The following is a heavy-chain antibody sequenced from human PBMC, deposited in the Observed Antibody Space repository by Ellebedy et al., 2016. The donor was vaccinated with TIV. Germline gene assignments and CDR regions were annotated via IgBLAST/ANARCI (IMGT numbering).Heavy chain of an antibody. CDR2: ISYRGSI. V-gene: IGHV4-39*01. J-gene: IGHJ4*02. CDR3: ARVAAAGHLSSVDF. CDR1: GGSIVNSPYF. D-gene: IGHD2-21*02. Sequence: SETLSLTXTVSGGSIVNSPYFWGWIRQPPGKGLEWIGSISYRGSIFYIPALKSRVTMSVDTSKDQFSLKVRSVTAADTAFYFCARVAAAGHLSSVDFWGQGTLVTVSS.